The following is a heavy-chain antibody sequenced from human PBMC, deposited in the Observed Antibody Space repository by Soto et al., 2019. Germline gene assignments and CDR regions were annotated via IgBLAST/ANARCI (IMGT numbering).Heavy chain of an antibody. Sequence: EVPLLESGGAVVQPRGSLRLSCAASGFTFDTYVMNWVRQAPGKGLEWVSGISGSGGRSYYADSVKGRFTISRDNSKNTLFLHMNSLGAEDTSVYYGAVTRLSDSTASDYHRDAFDIWGQGTVVTVA. CDR2: ISGSGGRS. J-gene: IGHJ3*02. V-gene: IGHV3-23*01. CDR3: AVTRLSDSTASDYHRDAFDI. D-gene: IGHD5-12*01. CDR1: GFTFDTYV.